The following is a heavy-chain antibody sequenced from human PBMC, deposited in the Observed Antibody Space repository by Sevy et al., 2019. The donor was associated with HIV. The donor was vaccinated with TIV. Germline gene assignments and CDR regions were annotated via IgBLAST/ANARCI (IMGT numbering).Heavy chain of an antibody. Sequence: GGSLRLSCAASGFTFRSYVMSWVRQAPGKGLEWVSSISGSGGGTYYADSVKGRFTISRDNFKSTLYLQMNSLRAEDTAVYYCANAKTVAAGFDYWGQGTLVTVSS. CDR2: ISGSGGGT. J-gene: IGHJ4*02. D-gene: IGHD2-15*01. V-gene: IGHV3-23*01. CDR1: GFTFRSYV. CDR3: ANAKTVAAGFDY.